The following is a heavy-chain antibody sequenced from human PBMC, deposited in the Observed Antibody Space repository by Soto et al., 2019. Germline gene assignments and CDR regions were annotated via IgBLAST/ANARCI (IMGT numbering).Heavy chain of an antibody. J-gene: IGHJ6*04. D-gene: IGHD6-13*01. CDR1: GGFISTSRYY. CDR2: IYYSGST. Sequence: PSETLSLTCTVSGGFISTSRYYWGWIRQPPGKGLEWIGSIYYSGSTYYNPSLKSRVTISVDTSKNQFSLKLSSVTAADTAVYYCAREQQLVHDYYYGMDVWGKGTTVT. V-gene: IGHV4-39*02. CDR3: AREQQLVHDYYYGMDV.